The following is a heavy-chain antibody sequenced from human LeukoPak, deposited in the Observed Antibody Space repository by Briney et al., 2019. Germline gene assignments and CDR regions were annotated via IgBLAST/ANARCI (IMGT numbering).Heavy chain of an antibody. CDR3: ARDTVPKGFDY. CDR2: ISSSSSYI. D-gene: IGHD4-17*01. CDR1: EFTFSSYS. V-gene: IGHV3-21*01. Sequence: PGESLRLSCAASEFTFSSYSMNWVRQAPGKGLEWVSSISSSSSYIYYEDSVKGRFTISRDNAKNSLYLQMNSLRAEDTAVYYCARDTVPKGFDYWGQGTLVTVSS. J-gene: IGHJ4*02.